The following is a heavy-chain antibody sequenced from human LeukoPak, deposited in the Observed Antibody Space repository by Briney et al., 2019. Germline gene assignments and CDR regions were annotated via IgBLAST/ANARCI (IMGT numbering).Heavy chain of an antibody. CDR3: ARDALRYCSSTSCLSHFQH. CDR2: ISGSGGST. Sequence: PGGSLRLSCAASGFTFSSYAMSWVRQAPGKGLEWVSAISGSGGSTYYADSVKGRFTISRDNSKNTLYLQMNSLRAEDTAVYYCARDALRYCSSTSCLSHFQHWGQGTLVTVSS. D-gene: IGHD2-2*01. V-gene: IGHV3-23*01. J-gene: IGHJ1*01. CDR1: GFTFSSYA.